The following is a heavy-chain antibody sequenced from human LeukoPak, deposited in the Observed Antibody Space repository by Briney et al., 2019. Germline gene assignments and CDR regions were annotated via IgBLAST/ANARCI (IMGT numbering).Heavy chain of an antibody. V-gene: IGHV5-51*01. Sequence: GGSLKISCKGSGYSFTSYWIGWVRQMPGKGLEWMGIIYPGDSDTRYSPSFQGQVTISADKSISTAYLQWSSLKASGTAMYYCARGLERGDYGPRGTDYWGQGTLVTVSS. CDR2: IYPGDSDT. CDR3: ARGLERGDYGPRGTDY. CDR1: GYSFTSYW. J-gene: IGHJ4*02. D-gene: IGHD4/OR15-4a*01.